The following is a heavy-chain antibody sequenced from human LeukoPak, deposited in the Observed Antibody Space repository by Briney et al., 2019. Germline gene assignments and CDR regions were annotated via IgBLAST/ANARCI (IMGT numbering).Heavy chain of an antibody. CDR3: ANYVSGTTRDY. D-gene: IGHD3-16*01. V-gene: IGHV4-39*01. Sequence: SEILSLTCTVSGGSITTSGHYWGWIRQPPGKGLEWIGSIDYRERTTYNPSLKSRVTISADTSRNQFSLKLSSVTATDTAVYYCANYVSGTTRDYWGQGTLVTVSS. CDR1: GGSITTSGHY. CDR2: IDYRERT. J-gene: IGHJ4*02.